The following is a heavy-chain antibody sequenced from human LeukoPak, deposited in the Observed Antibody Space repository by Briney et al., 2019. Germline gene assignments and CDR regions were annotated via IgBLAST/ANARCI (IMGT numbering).Heavy chain of an antibody. CDR3: ARNTPYDSSGYYGDY. J-gene: IGHJ4*02. D-gene: IGHD3-22*01. V-gene: IGHV1-69-2*01. CDR2: VDPEDGET. CDR1: GYTFTDYY. Sequence: RAAVKISCKVSGYTFTDYYMHWVQQAPGKGLEWMGLVDPEDGETIYAEKFQGRVTITADTSTDTAYMELSSLRSEDTAVYYCARNTPYDSSGYYGDYWGQGTLVTVSS.